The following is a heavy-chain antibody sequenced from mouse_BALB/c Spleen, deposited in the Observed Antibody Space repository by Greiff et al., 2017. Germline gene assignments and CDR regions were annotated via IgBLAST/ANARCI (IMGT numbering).Heavy chain of an antibody. CDR3: ARDQVDY. CDR1: GFTFTDYY. J-gene: IGHJ4*01. V-gene: IGHV7-3*02. CDR2: IRNKANGYTT. Sequence: EVMLVESGGGLVQPGGSLRLSCVTSGFTFTDYYMSWVRQPPGKALEWLGFIRNKANGYTTEYSASVKGRFTISRDNSQSILYLQMNTLRAEDSATYYCARDQVDYWGQGTSVTVSS.